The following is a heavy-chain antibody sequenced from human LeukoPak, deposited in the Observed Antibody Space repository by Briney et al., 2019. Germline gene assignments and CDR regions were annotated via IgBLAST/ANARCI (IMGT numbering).Heavy chain of an antibody. D-gene: IGHD6-19*01. Sequence: ASVNVSCKASGGTFSSYAISWVRQAPGQGLEWMGIINPSGGSTSYAQKFQGRVTMTRDTSISTAYMGLSRLRSDDTAVYYCAREITVAGPFFDYWGQGTLVTVSS. J-gene: IGHJ4*02. CDR2: INPSGGST. CDR1: GGTFSSYA. V-gene: IGHV1-46*01. CDR3: AREITVAGPFFDY.